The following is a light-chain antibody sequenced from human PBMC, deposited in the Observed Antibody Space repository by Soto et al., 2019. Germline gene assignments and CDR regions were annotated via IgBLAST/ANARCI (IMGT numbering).Light chain of an antibody. J-gene: IGKJ1*01. Sequence: DSQMTQSPSSLSASVGDRVTITCRASQSISSYLNWYQQKPGKDPKLLIYAASSLQSGVPSRFSGSGSGTDFTLTISSLQPEDFATYYCQQSYSTPRTFGQGTKVDIK. CDR2: AAS. V-gene: IGKV1-39*01. CDR3: QQSYSTPRT. CDR1: QSISSY.